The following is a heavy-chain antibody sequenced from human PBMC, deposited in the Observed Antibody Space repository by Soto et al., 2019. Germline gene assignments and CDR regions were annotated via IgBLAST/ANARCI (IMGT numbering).Heavy chain of an antibody. V-gene: IGHV1-3*01. J-gene: IGHJ4*02. CDR2: INAGNGNT. D-gene: IGHD3-3*01. CDR1: GYTFTSYA. CDR3: ARDVDFWSGYPH. Sequence: ASVKVSCKASGYTFTSYAMHWVRQAPGQRLEWMGWINAGNGNTKYSQKFQGRVTITRDTSASTAYMELSSLRSEDTAVYYCARDVDFWSGYPHWGQGTLVTVSS.